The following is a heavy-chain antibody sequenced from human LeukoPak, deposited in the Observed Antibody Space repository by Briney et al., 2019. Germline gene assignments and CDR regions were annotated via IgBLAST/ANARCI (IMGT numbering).Heavy chain of an antibody. CDR3: ARSRYCSSTSCYIDY. D-gene: IGHD2-2*02. CDR1: GFTFSIYA. V-gene: IGHV3-23*01. J-gene: IGHJ4*02. Sequence: PGGSLRLSCAATGFTFSIYAMSWVRQAPGKGLEWVSGISGSGDSTYYGDSVKGRFTISRDNSKNTLYLQMISLRAEDTAVYYCARSRYCSSTSCYIDYWGQGTLVTVSS. CDR2: ISGSGDST.